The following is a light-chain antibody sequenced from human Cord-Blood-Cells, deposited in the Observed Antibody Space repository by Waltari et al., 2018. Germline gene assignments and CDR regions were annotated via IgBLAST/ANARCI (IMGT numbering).Light chain of an antibody. V-gene: IGKV2-30*01. CDR3: MQGTHWPWT. CDR1: QSLVYSDGNTY. J-gene: IGKJ1*01. CDR2: KVS. Sequence: DVVMTQSPLSLPVTLGQPASISCRSSQSLVYSDGNTYLNWFQQRPGQSPRRLIYKVSNRDSGVPDRFSGSGSGTVFTLKISRVEGEDVGVYYCMQGTHWPWTFGQGTKVEIK.